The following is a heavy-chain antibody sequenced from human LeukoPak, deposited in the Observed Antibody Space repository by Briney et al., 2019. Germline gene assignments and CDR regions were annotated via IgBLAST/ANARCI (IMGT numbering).Heavy chain of an antibody. CDR3: ARGLLIAVTGYSTFDI. CDR1: GGSISSGGYY. J-gene: IGHJ3*02. Sequence: PSQTLSLTCTVSGGSISSGGYYWSWIRQPPGKGLEWIGYIYHSGSTYYNPSLKSRVTISVDTSENQFSLKLSSVTAADTAVYYCARGLLIAVTGYSTFDIWGQGTMVTVSS. D-gene: IGHD6-19*01. CDR2: IYHSGST. V-gene: IGHV4-30-2*01.